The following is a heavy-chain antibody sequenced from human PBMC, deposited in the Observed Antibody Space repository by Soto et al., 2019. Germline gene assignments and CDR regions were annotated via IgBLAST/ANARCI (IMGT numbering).Heavy chain of an antibody. Sequence: ASVKFSFKASVYYFIDYYLHWVRQAPGQGLEWMGWINPISGGTKYTQKFRGRVTMTRDTSINTAYMELSGLTSDDTAVFYCEKDSGGGWNFESWGQGNLVTVSS. D-gene: IGHD2-15*01. J-gene: IGHJ4*02. CDR2: INPISGGT. CDR1: VYYFIDYY. V-gene: IGHV1-2*02. CDR3: EKDSGGGWNFES.